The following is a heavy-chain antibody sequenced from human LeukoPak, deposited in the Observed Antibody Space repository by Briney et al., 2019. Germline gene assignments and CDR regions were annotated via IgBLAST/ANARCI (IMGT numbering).Heavy chain of an antibody. Sequence: PGGSLRLSCAASGFTFSSYGMHWVRQAPGKGLEWVSNISGSGSGGSTYYADSVKGRFTISRDNSKNTLYLQMNSLRAEDTAVYYCAKSGYNRFDYWGQGTLVTVSS. J-gene: IGHJ4*02. CDR1: GFTFSSYG. V-gene: IGHV3-23*01. CDR2: ISGSGSGGST. CDR3: AKSGYNRFDY. D-gene: IGHD5-24*01.